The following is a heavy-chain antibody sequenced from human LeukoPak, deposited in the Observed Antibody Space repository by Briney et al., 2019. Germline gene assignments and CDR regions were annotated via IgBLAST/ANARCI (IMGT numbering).Heavy chain of an antibody. CDR1: GYTFTSYG. J-gene: IGHJ6*02. V-gene: IGHV1-18*01. CDR2: ISAYNGNT. Sequence: ASVKVSCKASGYTFTSYGISWVRQAPGQGLEWMGWISAYNGNTNYAQKLQGRVTMTTDTSTSTAYMELRGLRSDDTAVYYCARDGAAAGDYYYYGMDVWGQGTTVTVSS. D-gene: IGHD6-13*01. CDR3: ARDGAAAGDYYYYGMDV.